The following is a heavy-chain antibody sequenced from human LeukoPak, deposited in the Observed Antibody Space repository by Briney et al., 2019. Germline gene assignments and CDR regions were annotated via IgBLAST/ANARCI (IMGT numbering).Heavy chain of an antibody. CDR2: IYSGDST. V-gene: IGHV3-53*01. Sequence: GGSLRLSCAASGFTVSSNYMSWVRQVPGKGLECVSIIYSGDSTFYADSVKGRFTISRDNSKNTLYLQMNSLRAEDTAVYYCARHFRTYDSSGYFDQWGQGTLVTVSS. CDR3: ARHFRTYDSSGYFDQ. J-gene: IGHJ5*02. CDR1: GFTVSSNY. D-gene: IGHD3-22*01.